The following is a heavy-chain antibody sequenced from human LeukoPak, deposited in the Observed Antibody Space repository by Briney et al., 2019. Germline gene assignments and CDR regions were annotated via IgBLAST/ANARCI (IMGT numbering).Heavy chain of an antibody. V-gene: IGHV1-69*05. CDR3: ARGTYYGDKRGRLNWFDP. J-gene: IGHJ5*02. Sequence: SVKVSCKASGGTFSSYAISWVRQAPGQGLEWMGRTIPIFGTANYAQKFQGRVTITTDESTSTAYMELSSLRSEDTAVYYCARGTYYGDKRGRLNWFDPWGQGTLVTVSS. CDR1: GGTFSSYA. D-gene: IGHD4-17*01. CDR2: TIPIFGTA.